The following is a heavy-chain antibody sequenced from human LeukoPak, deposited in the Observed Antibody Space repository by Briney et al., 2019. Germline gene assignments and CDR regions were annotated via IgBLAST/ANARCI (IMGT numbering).Heavy chain of an antibody. CDR2: IYHSGST. Sequence: PSETLSLTCAVSGGSISSGGYSWSWIRQPPGKGLEWIGYIYHSGSTYYNPSLKSRVTISVDRSKNQFSLKLSSVTAADTAVYYCARGRHYYYDSLRDFDPWGQGTLVTVSS. CDR1: GGSISSGGYS. D-gene: IGHD3-22*01. J-gene: IGHJ5*02. V-gene: IGHV4-30-2*01. CDR3: ARGRHYYYDSLRDFDP.